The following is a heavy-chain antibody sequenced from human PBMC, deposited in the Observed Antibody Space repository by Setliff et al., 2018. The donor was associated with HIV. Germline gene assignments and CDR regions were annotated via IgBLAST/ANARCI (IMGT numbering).Heavy chain of an antibody. Sequence: AASVKVSCKASGYSFTGYNLYWVRQAPGQGLEWMGWINPDSGGTNYAQKFQGRVTMTRDTSISTAYMELSRLRSDDTAVYYCARDCNPSWGQLVSWFDPWGQGTLVTVSS. J-gene: IGHJ5*02. CDR1: GYSFTGYN. V-gene: IGHV1-2*02. CDR3: ARDCNPSWGQLVSWFDP. D-gene: IGHD6-6*01. CDR2: INPDSGGT.